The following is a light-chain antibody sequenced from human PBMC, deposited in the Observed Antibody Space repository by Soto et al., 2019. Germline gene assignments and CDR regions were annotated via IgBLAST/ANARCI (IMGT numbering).Light chain of an antibody. CDR2: DVS. J-gene: IGLJ7*01. CDR1: SSDVGAYHY. V-gene: IGLV2-14*03. CDR3: SSDTTNSTLI. Sequence: QSALTQPASVSGSPGQSITISCTGTSSDVGAYHYVSWYQQHPGKAPKLVIYDVSNRPSGISNRFSGSKSANTASLTISGLQAEDEADYYCSSDTTNSTLIFGGGTQLTVL.